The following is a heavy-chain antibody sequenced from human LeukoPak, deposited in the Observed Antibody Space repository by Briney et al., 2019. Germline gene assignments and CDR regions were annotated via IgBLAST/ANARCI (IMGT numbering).Heavy chain of an antibody. D-gene: IGHD3-9*01. CDR3: ARDPDILTGVAFDV. CDR1: GFTFSSNS. Sequence: GGSLRLSCAASGFTFSSNSMNWVRQAPGKGLEWVSYISPSSTTIYYADSVKGRFTISRDNARNSLYLQMSSLRAEDTALYYCARDPDILTGVAFDVWGQGTMVTVSS. V-gene: IGHV3-48*01. CDR2: ISPSSTTI. J-gene: IGHJ3*01.